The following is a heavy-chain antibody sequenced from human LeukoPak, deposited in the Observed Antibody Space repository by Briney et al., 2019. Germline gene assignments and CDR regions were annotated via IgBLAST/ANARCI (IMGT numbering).Heavy chain of an antibody. J-gene: IGHJ4*02. CDR1: GFTFSSYA. D-gene: IGHD3-22*01. CDR3: ASDHSDDSSGYYYKTAVDY. CDR2: ISYDGSNK. Sequence: GGSLRLSCAASGFTFSSYAMHWVRQAPGKGLEWVAVISYDGSNKYYADSVKGRFTISRDNSENTLYLQMNSLRAEDTAVYYCASDHSDDSSGYYYKTAVDYWGQGTLVTVSS. V-gene: IGHV3-30*04.